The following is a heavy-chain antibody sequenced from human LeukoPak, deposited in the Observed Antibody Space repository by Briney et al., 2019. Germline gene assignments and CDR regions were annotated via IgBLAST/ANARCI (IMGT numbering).Heavy chain of an antibody. V-gene: IGHV3-66*01. D-gene: IGHD6-19*01. J-gene: IGHJ4*02. CDR3: ARDRGWLVPDY. CDR2: IYSGGST. CDR1: GFTVSSNY. Sequence: GGSLRLSCAASGFTVSSNYMSWVRQAPGKGLEWVSVIYSGGSTYYADSVKGRFTISRDNSKNTLYLQMNSLRAEDTAVYYCARDRGWLVPDYWGQGTLVTVSS.